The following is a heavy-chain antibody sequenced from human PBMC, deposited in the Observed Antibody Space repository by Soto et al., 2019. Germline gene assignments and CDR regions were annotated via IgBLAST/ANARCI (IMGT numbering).Heavy chain of an antibody. CDR1: GFTFSSYG. Sequence: PGGSLRLSCAASGFTFSSYGMHWVRQAPGKGLEWVAVISYDGSNKYYADSVKGRFTISRDNSKNTLYLQMNSLRAEDTAVYYCAKDLQTTEGSYYYYYYGMDVWGQGTTVTVSS. D-gene: IGHD3-10*01. CDR3: AKDLQTTEGSYYYYYYGMDV. J-gene: IGHJ6*02. V-gene: IGHV3-30*18. CDR2: ISYDGSNK.